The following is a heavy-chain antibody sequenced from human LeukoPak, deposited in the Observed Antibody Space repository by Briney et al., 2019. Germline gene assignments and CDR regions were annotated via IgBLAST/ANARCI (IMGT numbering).Heavy chain of an antibody. J-gene: IGHJ4*02. CDR3: VKRTMAGVLERRTYYFDY. CDR2: IYSGGST. D-gene: IGHD2-2*01. CDR1: GFTVRNNY. Sequence: GGSLRLSCAASGFTVRNNYMSWVRQAPGKGLEWVSLIYSGGSTYYADSVKGRFTISRDNSKSTLFLQMNSLRAEDTALYYCVKRTMAGVLERRTYYFDYWGQGSLVTVSP. V-gene: IGHV3-66*04.